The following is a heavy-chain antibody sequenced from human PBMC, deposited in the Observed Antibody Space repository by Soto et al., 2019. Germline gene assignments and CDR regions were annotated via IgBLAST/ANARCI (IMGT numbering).Heavy chain of an antibody. V-gene: IGHV4-31*03. Sequence: PSETLSLTCTVSGGSISSGGYYWSWVRQHPGKGLEWIGNIYYSGSTYYNPSLKSRVTISIDTSKNQFSLKLSSVTAADTAVFYCARGSGYFTIYFDYWGQGTLVTVSS. CDR3: ARGSGYFTIYFDY. D-gene: IGHD3-3*01. CDR2: IYYSGST. J-gene: IGHJ4*02. CDR1: GGSISSGGYY.